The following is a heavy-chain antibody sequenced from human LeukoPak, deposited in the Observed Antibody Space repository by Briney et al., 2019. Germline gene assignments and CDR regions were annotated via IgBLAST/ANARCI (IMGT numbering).Heavy chain of an antibody. CDR2: IYPGDSDT. J-gene: IGHJ4*02. CDR3: ARHFYPYYDSSGPYYFDY. Sequence: GESLKISCKGSGYSFTSYWIGWVRQMPGKGLEWMGIIYPGDSDTRYSPSFQGQVTISADKSISTAYLQSSSLKASDTAMYYCARHFYPYYDSSGPYYFDYWGQGTLVTVSS. D-gene: IGHD3-22*01. V-gene: IGHV5-51*01. CDR1: GYSFTSYW.